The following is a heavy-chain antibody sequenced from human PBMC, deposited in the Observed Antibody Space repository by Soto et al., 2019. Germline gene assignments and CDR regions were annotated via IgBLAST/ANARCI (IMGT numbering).Heavy chain of an antibody. CDR1: GFSLSRKGMS. J-gene: IGHJ4*02. D-gene: IGHD1-7*01. Sequence: SGPTLVNPKQTLILTCAFSGFSLSRKGMSVSWIRQPPGKALEFLALIDWEEEKFYSPSLRTRLTVSKDTSKSQVVLTLTNVDPVDTPTYYRTRSTNWNYEYYFDYWGQGTLVTVSS. V-gene: IGHV2-70*01. CDR2: IDWEEEK. CDR3: TRSTNWNYEYYFDY.